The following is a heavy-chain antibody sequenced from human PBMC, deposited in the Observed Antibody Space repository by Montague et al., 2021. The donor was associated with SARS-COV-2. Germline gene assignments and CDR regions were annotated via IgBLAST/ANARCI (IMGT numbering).Heavy chain of an antibody. CDR2: IDWDDDK. J-gene: IGHJ6*02. CDR3: ARIRGDILGGYYYGMDV. D-gene: IGHD3-9*01. CDR1: GFSLSTSGMC. V-gene: IGHV2-70*01. Sequence: PALVKPTQTLTLTCTFSGFSLSTSGMCASWIRQPPGKALEWLALIDWDDDKYYSTSLKTRLTISKDTSKNQVVLTMTNMDPVDTATYYCARIRGDILGGYYYGMDVWGQGTTVTVSS.